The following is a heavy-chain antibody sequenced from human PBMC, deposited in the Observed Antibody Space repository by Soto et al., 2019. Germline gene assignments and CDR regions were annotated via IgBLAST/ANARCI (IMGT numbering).Heavy chain of an antibody. J-gene: IGHJ3*01. Sequence: EVQLLESGGGLVQPGGSLRLSCAASGFTFSSYAMSWVRQAPGKGLEWVSAISGSGGSTYYADSAKGRRTISRDNSKNTMYLQMNGLRAEDTAMYYCARANWFGDLFGDVFDLWGQGTMVTVSS. CDR2: ISGSGGST. CDR3: ARANWFGDLFGDVFDL. V-gene: IGHV3-23*01. CDR1: GFTFSSYA. D-gene: IGHD3-10*01.